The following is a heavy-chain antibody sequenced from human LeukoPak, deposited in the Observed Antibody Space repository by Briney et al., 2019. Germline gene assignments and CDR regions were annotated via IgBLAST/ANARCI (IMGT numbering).Heavy chain of an antibody. CDR3: ARRNTVSYFDY. Sequence: SETLSLTCAVYGGSFSGYYWSWIRQPPGRGLEWIGEIDHSGSTNYNPSLKSRVTISVDTSKNQFSLKLSSVTAADTAVYYCARRNTVSYFDYWGQGTLVTVSS. CDR2: IDHSGST. CDR1: GGSFSGYY. V-gene: IGHV4-34*01. J-gene: IGHJ4*02. D-gene: IGHD4-17*01.